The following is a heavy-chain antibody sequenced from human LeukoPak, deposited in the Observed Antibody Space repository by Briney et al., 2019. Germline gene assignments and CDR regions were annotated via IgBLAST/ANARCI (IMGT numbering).Heavy chain of an antibody. CDR3: ARYWDSGTYCDY. J-gene: IGHJ4*02. CDR1: GYSFTSYW. V-gene: IGHV5-51*01. D-gene: IGHD1-26*01. CDR2: IYPGDSDT. Sequence: GESLKISCKGSGYSFTSYWIAWVRHMPGKGLEWMGIIYPGDSDTRYSPSFQGQVTISADNSISTAYVQWSSLKASDTAMYYCARYWDSGTYCDYWGQGTQVTVSS.